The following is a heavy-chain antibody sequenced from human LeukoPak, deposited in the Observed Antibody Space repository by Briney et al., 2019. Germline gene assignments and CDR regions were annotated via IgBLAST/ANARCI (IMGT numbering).Heavy chain of an antibody. CDR3: ARVASRSVAGLRYWHFDL. CDR1: GFTFSRHTTHA. V-gene: IGHV3-23*01. Sequence: GGSLRLSCVASGFTFSRHTTHAMSWVRQAPGKGLEWVSSSRISDDSTFYADSVKGRFTISRDSSMNTVYLQMNSLRAEDTAIYYCARVASRSVAGLRYWHFDLWGRGSLVTVSS. J-gene: IGHJ2*01. CDR2: SRISDDST. D-gene: IGHD6-19*01.